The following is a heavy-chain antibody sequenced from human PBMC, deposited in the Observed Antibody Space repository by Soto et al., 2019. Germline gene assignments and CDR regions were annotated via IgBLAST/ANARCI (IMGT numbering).Heavy chain of an antibody. J-gene: IGHJ3*02. Sequence: ASVKVSCKASGYTFNSYGISWVRQAPGQGLEWMGWISAYNGNTNYAQKLQGRVTMTTDTSTSTAYMELRSLRSDDTAVYYCARGGRKVNLRYFDWLDAGSHRAFDIWGQGTMVTVSS. CDR2: ISAYNGNT. CDR3: ARGGRKVNLRYFDWLDAGSHRAFDI. D-gene: IGHD3-9*01. CDR1: GYTFNSYG. V-gene: IGHV1-18*01.